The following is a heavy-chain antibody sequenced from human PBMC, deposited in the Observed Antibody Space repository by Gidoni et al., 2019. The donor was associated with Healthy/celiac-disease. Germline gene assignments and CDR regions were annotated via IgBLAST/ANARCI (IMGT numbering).Heavy chain of an antibody. V-gene: IGHV1-3*01. D-gene: IGHD1-26*01. J-gene: IGHJ4*02. CDR1: GYTFTSYG. CDR3: ARGWDLLFSFDY. CDR2: LNAGNGNT. Sequence: QVQLVQSGAEVKKRGASVKVSCQASGYTFTSYGIHWVRQAPGQRLGWMGWLNAGNGNTKYSQKFQGRVTITRDTSASTVYMELSSLRSEDSAVYFCARGWDLLFSFDYWGQGTLVTVSS.